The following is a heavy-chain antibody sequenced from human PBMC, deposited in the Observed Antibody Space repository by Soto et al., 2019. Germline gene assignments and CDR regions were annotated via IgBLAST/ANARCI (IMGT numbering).Heavy chain of an antibody. Sequence: GGSLRLSCAASGFTFSNAWMNWVRQAPGKGLEWVGRIKSKTDGGTTDYAAPVKGRFTISRDDSKNTLYLQMNSLKTEDTAVYYCTSITEITMVRGERGAFDIWGQGTMVTVSS. CDR3: TSITEITMVRGERGAFDI. V-gene: IGHV3-15*07. CDR1: GFTFSNAW. D-gene: IGHD3-10*01. J-gene: IGHJ3*02. CDR2: IKSKTDGGTT.